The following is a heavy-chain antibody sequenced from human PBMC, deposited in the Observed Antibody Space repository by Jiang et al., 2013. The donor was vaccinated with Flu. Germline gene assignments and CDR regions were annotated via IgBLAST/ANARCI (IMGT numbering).Heavy chain of an antibody. CDR3: ARGGRNWNYEFDY. Sequence: TFYADSLEGRFTISRDNSKNSLYLQMNSLKAEDTALYYCARGGRNWNYEFDYWGQGTLVTVSA. J-gene: IGHJ4*02. V-gene: IGHV3-43*01. CDR2: T. D-gene: IGHD1-7*01.